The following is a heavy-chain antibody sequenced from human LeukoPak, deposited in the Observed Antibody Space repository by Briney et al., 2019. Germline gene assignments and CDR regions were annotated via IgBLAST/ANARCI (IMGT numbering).Heavy chain of an antibody. V-gene: IGHV7-4-1*02. CDR2: INIYTGNP. CDR1: GYTFTGYS. CDR3: ARDAATINFDY. J-gene: IGHJ4*02. Sequence: ASVKVSCKASGYTFTGYSINWVRQAPGQGLEWMGWINIYTGNPTYAQGFTGRFVFSLDTSVSTAYLQISSLKAEDTAVYYCARDAATINFDYWGQGILVTVSS. D-gene: IGHD5-24*01.